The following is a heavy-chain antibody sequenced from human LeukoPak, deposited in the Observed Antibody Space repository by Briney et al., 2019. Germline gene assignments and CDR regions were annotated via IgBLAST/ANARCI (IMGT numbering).Heavy chain of an antibody. D-gene: IGHD3-3*01. V-gene: IGHV1-18*04. CDR1: GYTFTGYY. Sequence: SVKVSCKASGYTFTGYYMHWVRQAPGQGLEWMGWISAYNGNTNYAQKLQGRVTMTTDTSTSTAYMELRSLRSDDTAVYYCARGLEWLTRRHTWFDPWGQGTLVTVSS. J-gene: IGHJ5*02. CDR3: ARGLEWLTRRHTWFDP. CDR2: ISAYNGNT.